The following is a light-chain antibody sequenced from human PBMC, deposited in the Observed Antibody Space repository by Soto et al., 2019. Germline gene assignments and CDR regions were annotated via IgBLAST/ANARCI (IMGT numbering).Light chain of an antibody. CDR1: QSVSST. Sequence: EKVMTQSPATLSVSPGERATLSCRASQSVSSTLAWYQQKPGQAPRLLIYATSSRATGIPDRFTGGGAGTGFTLTVSRLEPEDSAVYYCQQYGSSPTFGGGTKVDIK. CDR3: QQYGSSPT. CDR2: ATS. V-gene: IGKV3-20*01. J-gene: IGKJ4*01.